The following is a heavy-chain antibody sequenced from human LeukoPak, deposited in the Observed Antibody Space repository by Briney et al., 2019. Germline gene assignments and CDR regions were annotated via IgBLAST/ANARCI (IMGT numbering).Heavy chain of an antibody. CDR3: ARDYSAAGLMGPRGYYYYMDV. CDR2: ISYDGSNK. CDR1: GFTFSSYG. Sequence: GGTLRLSCAASGFTFSSYGMSWVRQAPGKGLEWVALISYDGSNKYYADSVKGRFTISRDNSKNTLYLQMNSLRAEDTAVYYCARDYSAAGLMGPRGYYYYMDVWGKGTTVTASS. J-gene: IGHJ6*03. V-gene: IGHV3-30*03. D-gene: IGHD6-19*01.